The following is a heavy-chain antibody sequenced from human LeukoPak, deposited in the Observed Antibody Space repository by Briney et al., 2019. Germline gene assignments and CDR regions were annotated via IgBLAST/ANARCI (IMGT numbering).Heavy chain of an antibody. D-gene: IGHD3-10*01. CDR1: GFSLRTNGVG. V-gene: IGHV2-5*02. Sequence: SGPTLLKPTPTLTLTCTFSGFSLRTNGVGVGWIRQPPGKALEWLSLIYWDDDKRYRPSLTTRLTITQDTSKNQVVRTMTNMDTVDTATYSCAHSPANDGTGRYPLFDYWGQGTLVSVSS. J-gene: IGHJ4*02. CDR2: IYWDDDK. CDR3: AHSPANDGTGRYPLFDY.